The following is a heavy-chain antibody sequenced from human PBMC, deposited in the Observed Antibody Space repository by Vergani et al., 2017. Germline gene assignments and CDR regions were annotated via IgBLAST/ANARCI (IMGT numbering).Heavy chain of an antibody. V-gene: IGHV3-49*04. D-gene: IGHD3-22*01. J-gene: IGHJ4*02. CDR1: GFTFGDYA. Sequence: EVQLVESGGGLVKPGRSLRLSCTASGFTFGDYAMSWVRQAPGKGLEWGGFIISKAYGGTTEYAASVKGRFTISRDDSKSIAYLQRNSLKTEDTAVYYGTRDPPPRETYYYDSSGYLNWGQGTLVTVPS. CDR2: IISKAYGGTT. CDR3: TRDPPPRETYYYDSSGYLN.